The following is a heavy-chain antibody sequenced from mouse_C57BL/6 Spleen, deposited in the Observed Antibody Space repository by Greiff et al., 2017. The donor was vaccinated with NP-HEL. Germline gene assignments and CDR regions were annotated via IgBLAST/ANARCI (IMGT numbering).Heavy chain of an antibody. D-gene: IGHD1-1*01. J-gene: IGHJ4*01. CDR1: GYTFTSYW. Sequence: QVQLQQPGAELVMPGASVKLSCKASGYTFTSYWMHWVKQRPGQGLEWIGEIDPSDSNTNYNEKFKGKATLTVDKSSSTAYMQLSSLTSEDSAVYYCARWGTVVENYAMDYWGQGTSVTVSS. CDR2: IDPSDSNT. V-gene: IGHV1-69*01. CDR3: ARWGTVVENYAMDY.